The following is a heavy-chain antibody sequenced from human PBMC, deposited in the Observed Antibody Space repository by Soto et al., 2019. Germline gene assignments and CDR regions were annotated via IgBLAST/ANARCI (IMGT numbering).Heavy chain of an antibody. CDR3: AREDRSGWRGGDACAS. CDR1: GFTFSSYG. D-gene: IGHD6-19*01. CDR2: IWYDGSNK. J-gene: IGHJ3*02. V-gene: IGHV3-33*01. Sequence: QVQLVESGGGVVQPGRSLRLSCAASGFTFSSYGMHWVRQAPGKGLEWVAVIWYDGSNKYYADSVQGRFTISRDNSKNTLDLQRSSLRGEDTAVYDCAREDRSGWRGGDACASWGQGTMVTVSS.